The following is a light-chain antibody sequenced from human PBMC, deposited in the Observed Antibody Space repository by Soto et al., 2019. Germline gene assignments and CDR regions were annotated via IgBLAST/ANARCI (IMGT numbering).Light chain of an antibody. Sequence: DIVLTQSPATLSLSPGERATLSCRASTSVSNSVAWYQQKPCQAPRLLIYDASNRATGIPARVSGSGSETDFTLTISSLEPDDFAVYYCQQRSNWPPTFGGGTKVEIK. V-gene: IGKV3-11*01. CDR2: DAS. J-gene: IGKJ4*01. CDR1: TSVSNS. CDR3: QQRSNWPPT.